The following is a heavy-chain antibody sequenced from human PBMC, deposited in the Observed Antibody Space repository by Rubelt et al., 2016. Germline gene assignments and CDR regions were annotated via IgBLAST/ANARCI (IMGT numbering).Heavy chain of an antibody. D-gene: IGHD1-26*01. Sequence: QVQLQQWGAGLLKPSETLSLTCAVYGGSFSGYYWSWIRQPPGKGLAWIGEINHSGSTTYNPSLKSWCTIIVGTSKNQFALKLRSVTAADTEVYYCARHFKVGARYYYYYYMDVWGKGTTVAVSS. CDR2: INHSGST. V-gene: IGHV4-34*01. CDR1: GGSFSGYY. CDR3: ARHFKVGARYYYYYYMDV. J-gene: IGHJ6*03.